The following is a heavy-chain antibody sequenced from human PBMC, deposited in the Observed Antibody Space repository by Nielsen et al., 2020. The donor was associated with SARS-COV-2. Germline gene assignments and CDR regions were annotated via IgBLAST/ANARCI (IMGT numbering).Heavy chain of an antibody. Sequence: GESLKISCAASGFTFSSYGMHWVRQAPGKGLEWVAVIWYDGSNKYYADSVKGRFTISRDNAKNSLYLQMNSLRAEDTALYYCAKGAIGYYYGSGSLNYYGMDVWGQGTTVTVSS. J-gene: IGHJ6*02. D-gene: IGHD3-10*01. CDR1: GFTFSSYG. CDR2: IWYDGSNK. CDR3: AKGAIGYYYGSGSLNYYGMDV. V-gene: IGHV3-33*03.